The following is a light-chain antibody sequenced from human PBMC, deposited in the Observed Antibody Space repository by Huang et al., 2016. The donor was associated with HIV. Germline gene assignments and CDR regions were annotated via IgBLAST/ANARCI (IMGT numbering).Light chain of an antibody. Sequence: ILLTQSPSSLSASVGDRDTITCRARKDISSYLAWYQQKPGKAPKLLIFAASTLQSGVPSRFSGSGSGTDFTLTISSLQPEDFATYYCQQSRTFGGGTKVDIK. CDR2: AAS. CDR1: KDISSY. V-gene: IGKV1-9*01. CDR3: QQSRT. J-gene: IGKJ4*01.